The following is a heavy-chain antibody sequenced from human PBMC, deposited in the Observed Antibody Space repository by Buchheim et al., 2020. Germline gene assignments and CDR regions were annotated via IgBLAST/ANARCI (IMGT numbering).Heavy chain of an antibody. V-gene: IGHV4-31*03. CDR3: ASRHLIGYCSSTSCYFPNTKDYDMDV. CDR2: IYYSGTT. J-gene: IGHJ6*02. CDR1: GGSISSGGYY. D-gene: IGHD2-2*01. Sequence: QVQLQESGPGLVKPSQTLSLTCTVSGGSISSGGYYWSWIRQHPGKGLEWIGYIYYSGTTYYNPSLKSRVTISVDTSKNQFSLKLSSVTAADTAVYYCASRHLIGYCSSTSCYFPNTKDYDMDVWGQGTT.